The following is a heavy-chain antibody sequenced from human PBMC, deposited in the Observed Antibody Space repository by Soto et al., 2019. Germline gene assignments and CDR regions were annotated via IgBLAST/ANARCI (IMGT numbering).Heavy chain of an antibody. CDR2: ISAYNGNT. CDR1: GYTFTSYG. Sequence: ASVKVSCKASGYTFTSYGISWVRQAPGQGLEWMGWISAYNGNTNYAQKLQGRVTMTTDTSTSTAYMELRSLRSGDTAVYYCARVGVAAAGSGYYGMDVWGQGTTVTVSS. J-gene: IGHJ6*02. D-gene: IGHD6-13*01. CDR3: ARVGVAAAGSGYYGMDV. V-gene: IGHV1-18*01.